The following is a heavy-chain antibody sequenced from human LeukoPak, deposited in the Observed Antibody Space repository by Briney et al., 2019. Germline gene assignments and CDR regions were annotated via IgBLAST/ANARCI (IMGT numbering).Heavy chain of an antibody. V-gene: IGHV3-74*01. CDR1: GFTFSSYW. CDR3: ARGGSYDSSGYYPFDF. CDR2: INSDGSRT. D-gene: IGHD3-22*01. Sequence: GGSLRLSCAASGFTFSSYWMHWVRQAPGKGLVWVSRINSDGSRTSYADSVKGRFTISRDNGKNTLYLQMNSLRAEDTAVYYCARGGSYDSSGYYPFDFWGQGTLVTVSS. J-gene: IGHJ4*02.